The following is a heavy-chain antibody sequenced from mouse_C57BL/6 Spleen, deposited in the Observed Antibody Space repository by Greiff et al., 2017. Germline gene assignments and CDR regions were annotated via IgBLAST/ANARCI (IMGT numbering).Heavy chain of an antibody. CDR2: INPSSGYT. CDR3: ARGDGNGAMDY. Sequence: VQLQQSGAELARPGASVKMSCKASGYTFTSYTMHWVKQRPGQGLEWIGYINPSSGYTKYNQKFKDKATLTADKSSSTAYMQLSSLTSEDSAVYYCARGDGNGAMDYWGQGTSVTVSS. CDR1: GYTFTSYT. V-gene: IGHV1-4*01. J-gene: IGHJ4*01. D-gene: IGHD2-1*01.